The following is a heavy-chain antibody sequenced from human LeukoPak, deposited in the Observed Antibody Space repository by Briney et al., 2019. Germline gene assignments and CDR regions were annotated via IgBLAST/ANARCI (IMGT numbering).Heavy chain of an antibody. CDR2: IYPGGSGP. D-gene: IGHD1-26*01. J-gene: IGHJ3*01. CDR1: GYSFTSYC. Sequence: GESLKISCKVSGYSFTSYCVGWVRQRPGKGLGGVGMIYPGGSGPTYSASFQGQVTTSVAKSISTAYLQWSSMQASDTAMYYCGMSGDRVPLQDDVFDVWGQGTMVTVST. CDR3: GMSGDRVPLQDDVFDV. V-gene: IGHV5-51*01.